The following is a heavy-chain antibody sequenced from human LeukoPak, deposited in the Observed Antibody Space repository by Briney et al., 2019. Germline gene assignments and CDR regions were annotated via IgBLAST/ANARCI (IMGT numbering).Heavy chain of an antibody. J-gene: IGHJ4*02. CDR2: ISGSGGST. Sequence: SGGSLRLSCAASGFTFSSCAMSWVRQAPGKGLEWVSAISGSGGSTYYADSVKGRFTISRDNSKNTLYLQMNSLRAEDTAVYYCAKRNLRDGYTVGGFHYWGQGTLVTVSS. V-gene: IGHV3-23*01. D-gene: IGHD5-24*01. CDR1: GFTFSSCA. CDR3: AKRNLRDGYTVGGFHY.